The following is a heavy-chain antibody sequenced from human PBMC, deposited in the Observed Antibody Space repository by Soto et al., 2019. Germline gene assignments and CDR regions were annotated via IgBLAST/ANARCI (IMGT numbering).Heavy chain of an antibody. V-gene: IGHV4-61*01. CDR3: ARAFAYFDS. D-gene: IGHD3-3*01. CDR1: GGSFKRGSYS. J-gene: IGHJ4*02. CDR2: VYHTGRT. Sequence: SENLSLTCTVSGGSFKRGSYSWSWIRQPPGKGLEWIGYVYHTGRTSYNPSLKSPVSISMDTSKNQFSLNLDSVTAADTAVYFCARAFAYFDSWGQGPLVTVSS.